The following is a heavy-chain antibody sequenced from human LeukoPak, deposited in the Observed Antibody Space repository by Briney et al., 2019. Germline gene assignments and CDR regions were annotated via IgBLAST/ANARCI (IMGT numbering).Heavy chain of an antibody. CDR3: ATDPGITGTTGPFDY. V-gene: IGHV1-46*01. D-gene: IGHD1-14*01. Sequence: GASVKVSCKASGYTFTNYFIHWVRQAPGQGLEWMGIINPSAGSTSYAQKFQGRVTMTEDTSTDTAYMELSSLRSEDTAVYYCATDPGITGTTGPFDYWGQGTLVTVSS. CDR1: GYTFTNYF. J-gene: IGHJ4*02. CDR2: INPSAGST.